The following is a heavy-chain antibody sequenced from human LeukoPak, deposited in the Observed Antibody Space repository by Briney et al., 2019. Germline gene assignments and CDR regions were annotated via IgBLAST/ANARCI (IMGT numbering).Heavy chain of an antibody. CDR3: ARGGDFWSGYYDAFDI. J-gene: IGHJ3*02. CDR2: INHSGSI. D-gene: IGHD3-3*01. Sequence: SETLSLTCAVYGGSFSGYYWSWIRQPPGKGLEWIGEINHSGSINYNPSLKSRVTISVDTSKNQFSLKLSSVTAADTAVYYCARGGDFWSGYYDAFDIWGQGTTVTVSS. V-gene: IGHV4-34*01. CDR1: GGSFSGYY.